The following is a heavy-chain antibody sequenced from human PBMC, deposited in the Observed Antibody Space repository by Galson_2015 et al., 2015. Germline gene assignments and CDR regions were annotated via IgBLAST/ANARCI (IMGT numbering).Heavy chain of an antibody. CDR3: ASLRDGPY. J-gene: IGHJ4*02. CDR2: ISSSSTI. CDR1: GFTFSSYN. V-gene: IGHV3-48*02. D-gene: IGHD5-24*01. Sequence: SLRLSCAASGFTFSSYNMNWVRQAPGKGLEWVSYISSSSTIYYADSVKGRFTISRDNAKNSLDLQMNSLRDEDTAVYYCASLRDGPYWGQGTLVTVSS.